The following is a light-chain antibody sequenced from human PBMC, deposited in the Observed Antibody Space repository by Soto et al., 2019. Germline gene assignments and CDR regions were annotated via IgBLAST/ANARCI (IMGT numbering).Light chain of an antibody. Sequence: SLLTQPPSVSGAPGQMVTISCTGSSSNIGAGYDVHWYQQLPGTAPKLLIYGNSNRPSGVPDRFSGSKSGTSASLAITGLQAEDEADYYCQSYDSSLSGGVFGTGTKVTVL. V-gene: IGLV1-40*01. CDR1: SSNIGAGYD. CDR3: QSYDSSLSGGV. J-gene: IGLJ1*01. CDR2: GNS.